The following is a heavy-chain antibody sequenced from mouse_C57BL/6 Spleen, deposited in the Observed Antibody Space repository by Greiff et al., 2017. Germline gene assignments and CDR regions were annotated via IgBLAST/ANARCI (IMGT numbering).Heavy chain of an antibody. CDR2: IYPRDGST. J-gene: IGHJ3*01. CDR1: GYTFTSYE. Sequence: QVQLQQSGPELVKPGASVKLSCKASGYTFTSYEINWVKQRPGQGLEWIGWIYPRDGSTKYNEKFKGKATLTVDTSSSTAYMELHSLTSEDSAVYVCARGNYYGSPWFAYWGQGTLVTVSA. V-gene: IGHV1-85*01. CDR3: ARGNYYGSPWFAY. D-gene: IGHD1-1*01.